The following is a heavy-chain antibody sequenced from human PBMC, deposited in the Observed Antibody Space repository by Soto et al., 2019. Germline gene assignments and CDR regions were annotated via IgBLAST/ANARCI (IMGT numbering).Heavy chain of an antibody. CDR1: GGTFINHA. CDR3: ERDDATYCGGDCYRYFFYGLDV. V-gene: IGHV1-69*01. Sequence: QVQLVQSGAEVKKPGSSVKMSCKASGGTFINHAFSWVRQAPGQGLEWMGGIIPMFGTADYSQKFQGRVTITAEESTTTAHEELSSLRSDDSAVYYCERDDATYCGGDCYRYFFYGLDVWGQGTPVTVSS. J-gene: IGHJ6*02. CDR2: IIPMFGTA. D-gene: IGHD2-21*02.